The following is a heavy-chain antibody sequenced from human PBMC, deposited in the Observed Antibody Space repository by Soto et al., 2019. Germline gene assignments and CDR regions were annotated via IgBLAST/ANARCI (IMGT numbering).Heavy chain of an antibody. CDR3: TRGPRSTSTGTGAF. CDR1: GFTFSMYW. D-gene: IGHD1-1*01. V-gene: IGHV3-74*01. J-gene: IGHJ4*02. Sequence: SLRLSCAASGFTFSMYWMHWVLQVPGKGPEWVSRINDDGISTNYADSVKGRFTISRDNAKNTLYLQMNALRVEDTAVYYCTRGPRSTSTGTGAFWGQGTLVTAPQ. CDR2: INDDGIST.